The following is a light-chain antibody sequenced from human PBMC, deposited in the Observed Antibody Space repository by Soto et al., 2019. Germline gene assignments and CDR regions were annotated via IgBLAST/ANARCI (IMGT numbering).Light chain of an antibody. V-gene: IGKV1-16*01. Sequence: DIQMTQSPSSLSASVGDRVTITCRASQSITTYLNWYRQKPGKAPKXLIYEASSLQSGVPSRFSGSGSGTELTISISSLQPDDFETYYCQHYNVYPWTFGQGTKVDIK. J-gene: IGKJ1*01. CDR2: EAS. CDR3: QHYNVYPWT. CDR1: QSITTY.